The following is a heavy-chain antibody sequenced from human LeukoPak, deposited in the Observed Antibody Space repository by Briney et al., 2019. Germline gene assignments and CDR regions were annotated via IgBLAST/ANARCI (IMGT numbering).Heavy chain of an antibody. D-gene: IGHD5-18*01. CDR3: ARSGYSYGHLYYYYYMDV. Sequence: ASETLSLTCTVSGGSISNYYWTWIRQPPGKGLEWIGFISYSGNTNYNPSLKSRVTISLDTSKNQFSLKLSSVTAADTAVYYCARSGYSYGHLYYYYYMDVWGKGTTVTVSS. V-gene: IGHV4-59*12. J-gene: IGHJ6*03. CDR1: GGSISNYY. CDR2: ISYSGNT.